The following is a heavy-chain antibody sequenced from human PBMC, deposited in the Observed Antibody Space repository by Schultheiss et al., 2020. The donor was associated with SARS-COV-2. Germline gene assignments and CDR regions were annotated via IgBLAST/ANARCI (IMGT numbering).Heavy chain of an antibody. V-gene: IGHV3-21*05. CDR1: GFTFSSYE. D-gene: IGHD3-22*01. CDR3: ARAGVNYYDSSGYYPYNWFDP. CDR2: ISSSSSYT. J-gene: IGHJ5*02. Sequence: GESLKISCAASGFTFSSYEMNWVRQAPGKGLEWVSYISSSSSYTNYADSVKGRFTISRDNAKNSLYLQMNSLRAEDTAVYYCARAGVNYYDSSGYYPYNWFDPWGQGTLVTVSS.